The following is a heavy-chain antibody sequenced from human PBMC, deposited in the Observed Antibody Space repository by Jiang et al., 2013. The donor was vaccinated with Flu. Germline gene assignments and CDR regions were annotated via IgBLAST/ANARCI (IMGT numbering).Heavy chain of an antibody. Sequence: EVQLVESGGKGLVQPGGSLRLSCSASGFTFSSYAMHWVRQAPGKGLEYVSAISSNGGSTYYADSVKGRFTISRDNSKNTLYLQMSSLRAEDTAVYYCVKSLVVIAIRVAFDIWGQGTMVTSLQ. CDR3: VKSLVVIAIRVAFDI. J-gene: IGHJ3*02. CDR1: GFTFSSYA. V-gene: IGHV3-64D*09. CDR2: ISSNGGST. D-gene: IGHD2-21*01.